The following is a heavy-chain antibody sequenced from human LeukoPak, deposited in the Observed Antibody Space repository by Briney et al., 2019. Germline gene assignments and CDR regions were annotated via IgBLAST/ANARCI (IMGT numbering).Heavy chain of an antibody. D-gene: IGHD3-3*01. CDR2: INPSGGST. CDR3: ARDFGIGAFDI. CDR1: GYTFTSYY. V-gene: IGHV1-46*01. J-gene: IGHJ3*02. Sequence: ASVKVSCKASGYTFTSYYMHWVRQAPGQGLEWMGIINPSGGSTSYAQKLQGRVTMTTDTSTSTAYMELRSLRSDDTAVYYCARDFGIGAFDIWGQGTMVTVSS.